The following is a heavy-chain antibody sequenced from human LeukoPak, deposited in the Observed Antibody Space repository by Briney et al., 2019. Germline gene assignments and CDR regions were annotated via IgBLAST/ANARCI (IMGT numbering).Heavy chain of an antibody. CDR1: GGSISSGSYY. D-gene: IGHD6-19*01. J-gene: IGHJ4*02. V-gene: IGHV4-61*02. CDR3: ARDAAGTLSFDY. Sequence: SSQTLSLTCTVSGGSISSGSYYWSWIRQPTGKGLEWIGRIYTSGSTNYNPSLKSRVTISVDTSKNQFSLKLSSVTAADTAVYYCARDAAGTLSFDYWGQGTLVTVSS. CDR2: IYTSGST.